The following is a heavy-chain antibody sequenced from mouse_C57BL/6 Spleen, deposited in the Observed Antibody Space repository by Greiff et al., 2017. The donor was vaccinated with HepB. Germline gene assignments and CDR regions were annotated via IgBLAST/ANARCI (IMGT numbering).Heavy chain of an antibody. V-gene: IGHV1-69*01. CDR1: GYTFTSYW. CDR2: IDPSDSYT. Sequence: VQLQQPGAELVMPGASVKLSCKASGYTFTSYWMHWVKQRPGQGLEWIGEIDPSDSYTNYNQKFKGKSTLTVDKSSSTAYMQLSSLTSEDSAVYYCARGKILDYWGQGTTLTVSS. CDR3: ARGKILDY. J-gene: IGHJ2*01.